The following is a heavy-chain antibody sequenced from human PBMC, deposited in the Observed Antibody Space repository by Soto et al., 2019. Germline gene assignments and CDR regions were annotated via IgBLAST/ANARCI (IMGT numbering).Heavy chain of an antibody. CDR3: ARERGGRDYYFDY. J-gene: IGHJ4*02. V-gene: IGHV3-11*05. Sequence: QVQLVESGGGLVKPGGSLRLSCAASGFTFSDYYMSWIRQAPGKGQEWVSYISSSSSYANYAESVKGRFTISSDNAKNSLYLQMNSLRAEDTAVYYCARERGGRDYYFDYWGQGTLVTVSS. CDR1: GFTFSDYY. CDR2: ISSSSSYA. D-gene: IGHD1-26*01.